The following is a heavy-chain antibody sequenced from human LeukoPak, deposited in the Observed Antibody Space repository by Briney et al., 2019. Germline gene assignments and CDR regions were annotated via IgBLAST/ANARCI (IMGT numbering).Heavy chain of an antibody. CDR1: GFTFSSYD. V-gene: IGHV3-7*04. CDR2: IKQDGGNK. Sequence: GSLCPSRAASGFTFSSYDMSWVRQAPGKGLEWVANIKQDGGNKYYVDSVKGRFTISRHNAKNSLYLQMDSLRAEDTAVYYCARLRPYSSSRYAYYGIDLWPRGNAVTVSS. J-gene: IGHJ6*01. D-gene: IGHD6-13*01. CDR3: ARLRPYSSSRYAYYGIDL.